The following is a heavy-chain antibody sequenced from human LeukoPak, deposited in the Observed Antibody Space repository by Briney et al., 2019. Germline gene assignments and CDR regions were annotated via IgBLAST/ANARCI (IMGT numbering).Heavy chain of an antibody. CDR3: AKDSISMVRGDAFAI. J-gene: IGHJ3*02. CDR1: GXTFSSYA. Sequence: TGGSLRLSCAASGXTFSSYAMSWVRQAPGKGLEWVSGISGSGGTTYYADSVKGRFTISRDNSKNTLYLQMNSLRAEDTAVYYCAKDSISMVRGDAFAIWGQGTMVTVSS. V-gene: IGHV3-23*01. D-gene: IGHD3-10*01. CDR2: ISGSGGTT.